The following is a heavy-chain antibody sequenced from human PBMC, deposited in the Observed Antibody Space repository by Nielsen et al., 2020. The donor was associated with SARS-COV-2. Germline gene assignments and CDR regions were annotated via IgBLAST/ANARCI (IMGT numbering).Heavy chain of an antibody. CDR1: GGAISSYY. V-gene: IGHV4-59*01. D-gene: IGHD4-17*01. CDR3: ARGTTHDYFDY. Sequence: SETLSLTCTVSGGAISSYYWISIRQPPGKGLEWIGNMYYSGNTNYNPSLKSRVTISVDTSKNQLSLKLSSVTAADTAVYYCARGTTHDYFDYWGQGTLVTVSS. CDR2: MYYSGNT. J-gene: IGHJ4*02.